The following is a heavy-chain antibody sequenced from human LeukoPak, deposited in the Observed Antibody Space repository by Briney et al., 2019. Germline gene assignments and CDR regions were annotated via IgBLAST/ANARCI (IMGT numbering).Heavy chain of an antibody. CDR2: IYYSRST. J-gene: IGHJ4*02. D-gene: IGHD2-8*01. Sequence: SETLSLTCTVSGGSISSSSYYWGWIRQPPGKGLEWIGSIYYSRSTYYNPSLKSRVTISVDTSKNQFSLKLSSVTAADTAVYYCARECTNGVCYLDYWGQGTLVTVSS. V-gene: IGHV4-39*01. CDR3: ARECTNGVCYLDY. CDR1: GGSISSSSYY.